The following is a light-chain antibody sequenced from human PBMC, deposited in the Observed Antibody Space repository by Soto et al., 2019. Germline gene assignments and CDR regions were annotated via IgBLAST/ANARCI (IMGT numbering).Light chain of an antibody. Sequence: QSVLTQPPSASGTPGQRVTISCSGSSSNVGSYTVYWYQQLPGTAPKVLIYSGNRRPSGVPARFSGSKSGTSASLAISGLQSEDEADYYCAAWDASLNGVLFGGGTKLPVL. J-gene: IGLJ2*01. V-gene: IGLV1-44*01. CDR2: SGN. CDR3: AAWDASLNGVL. CDR1: SSNVGSYT.